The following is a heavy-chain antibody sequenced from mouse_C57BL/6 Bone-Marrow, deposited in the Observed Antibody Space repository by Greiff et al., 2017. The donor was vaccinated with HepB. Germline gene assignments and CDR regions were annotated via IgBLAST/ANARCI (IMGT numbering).Heavy chain of an antibody. CDR2: ISNLAYSI. D-gene: IGHD3-1*01. CDR3: ARHRGRGAMDY. V-gene: IGHV5-15*01. CDR1: GFTFSDYG. J-gene: IGHJ4*01. Sequence: EVQRVESGGGLVQPGGSLKLSCAASGFTFSDYGMAWVRQAPRKGPEWVAFISNLAYSIYYADTVTGRFTISRENAKNTLYLEMSSLRSEDTAMYYCARHRGRGAMDYWGQGTSVTVSS.